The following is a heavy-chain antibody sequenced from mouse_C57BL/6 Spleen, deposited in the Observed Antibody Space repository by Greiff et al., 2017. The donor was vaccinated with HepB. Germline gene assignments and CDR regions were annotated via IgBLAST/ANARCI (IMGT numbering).Heavy chain of an antibody. D-gene: IGHD2-4*01. J-gene: IGHJ2*01. Sequence: VQLQQSGAELVRPGTSVKVSCKASGYAFTNYLIEWVKQRPGQGLEWIGVINPGSGGTNYNEKFKGKATLTADKSSSTAYMQLSSLTSEDSAVYFCARGGLRPSYFDYWGQGTTLTVSS. CDR3: ARGGLRPSYFDY. CDR1: GYAFTNYL. CDR2: INPGSGGT. V-gene: IGHV1-54*01.